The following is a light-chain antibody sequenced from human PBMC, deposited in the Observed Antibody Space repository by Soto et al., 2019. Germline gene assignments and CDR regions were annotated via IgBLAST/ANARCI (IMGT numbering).Light chain of an antibody. CDR1: SSDVGAYNY. V-gene: IGLV2-14*01. CDR2: DVT. Sequence: QSVLTQPASVSGSPGQSITISCTGTSSDVGAYNYVSWYQQHPGKAPSLMIYDVTNRPSGVFNRFSGSKSGNTASLTISGLQAEDEADYYCSSYTRTSTYVFGAGTKVTVL. CDR3: SSYTRTSTYV. J-gene: IGLJ1*01.